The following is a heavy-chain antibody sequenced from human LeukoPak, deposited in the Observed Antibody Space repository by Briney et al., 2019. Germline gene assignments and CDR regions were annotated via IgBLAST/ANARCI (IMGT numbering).Heavy chain of an antibody. CDR1: GYSFVLYG. Sequence: ASVKVSCKASGYSFVLYGISWVRQAPGQGLEWMGGIIPIFGKASYAQKFQGRVTMTRDTSISTAYMELSRLRSDDTAVYYCARGYSRYYDSSGLPDYWGQGTLVTVSS. CDR3: ARGYSRYYDSSGLPDY. D-gene: IGHD3-22*01. CDR2: IIPIFGKA. J-gene: IGHJ4*02. V-gene: IGHV1-18*01.